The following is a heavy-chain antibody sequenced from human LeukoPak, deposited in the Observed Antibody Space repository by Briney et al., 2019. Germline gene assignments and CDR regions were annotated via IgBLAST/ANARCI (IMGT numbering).Heavy chain of an antibody. J-gene: IGHJ5*02. CDR2: VHPNSGNT. CDR3: ARGPRNDP. V-gene: IGHV1-8*01. CDR1: GYLYTTWE. D-gene: IGHD1-14*01. Sequence: ASVKVSCQTTGYLYTTWEFNWVRQAAGQGLEWMEWVHPNSGNTAYAQKFQGRVTMTRDTSISTAYMELSGLRFDDTAVNFCARGPRNDPWGQGTLVTVSS.